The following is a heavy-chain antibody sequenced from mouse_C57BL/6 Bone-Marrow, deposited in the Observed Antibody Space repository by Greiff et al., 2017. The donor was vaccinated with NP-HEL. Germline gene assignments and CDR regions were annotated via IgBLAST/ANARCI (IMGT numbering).Heavy chain of an antibody. CDR3: ARKDSSGTGDYAMDY. CDR2: IYPRDGST. J-gene: IGHJ4*01. V-gene: IGHV1-78*01. Sequence: QVQLQQSDAELVKPGASVKISCKVSGYTFTDYTIHWMKQRPEQGLEWIGYIYPRDGSTKYNEKFKGKATLTVDKSSSTAYMQLNSLTSEDSAVYFCARKDSSGTGDYAMDYWGQGTSVTVSS. CDR1: GYTFTDYT. D-gene: IGHD3-2*02.